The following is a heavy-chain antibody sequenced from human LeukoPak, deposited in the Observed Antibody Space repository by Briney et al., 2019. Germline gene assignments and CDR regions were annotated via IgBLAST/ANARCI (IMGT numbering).Heavy chain of an antibody. V-gene: IGHV4-59*01. D-gene: IGHD5-18*01. Sequence: SETLSLTCTVSGGSISSYYWSWIRQPPGKGLERIGYIYYSGSTNYNPSLKSRVTISVDTSKNQFSLELSSVTAADTAVYYCARGGYSYGSYYFDYWGQGTLVTVSS. J-gene: IGHJ4*02. CDR2: IYYSGST. CDR3: ARGGYSYGSYYFDY. CDR1: GGSISSYY.